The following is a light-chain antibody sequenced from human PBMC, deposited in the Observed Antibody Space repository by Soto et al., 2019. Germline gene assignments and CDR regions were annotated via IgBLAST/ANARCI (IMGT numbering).Light chain of an antibody. Sequence: QSVLTQPPSVSGAPGQRVTISCTGSSSNIGAGYDVHWYQQLPGTAPKLLIYGNSNRPSGVPDRFSGSKSGTSASLAITGLAAEEEADYYCQSYDSSLSGWVFGGGTKLTVL. CDR1: SSNIGAGYD. CDR3: QSYDSSLSGWV. J-gene: IGLJ3*02. CDR2: GNS. V-gene: IGLV1-40*01.